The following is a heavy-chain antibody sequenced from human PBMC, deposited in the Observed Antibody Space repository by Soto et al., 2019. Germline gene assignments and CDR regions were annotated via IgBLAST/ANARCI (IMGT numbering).Heavy chain of an antibody. D-gene: IGHD3-10*01. CDR1: GYSFTSYW. Sequence: GESLKISCKGSGYSFTSYWIGWVRQMPGKGLEWMGIIYPGDSDTRYSPAFQGQVTISADKSISTAYLAWSSLKASVNALYYCARFSGPAGSGSSYGPPYYYYGMDVWGQGTTVTVSS. V-gene: IGHV5-51*01. CDR3: ARFSGPAGSGSSYGPPYYYYGMDV. J-gene: IGHJ6*02. CDR2: IYPGDSDT.